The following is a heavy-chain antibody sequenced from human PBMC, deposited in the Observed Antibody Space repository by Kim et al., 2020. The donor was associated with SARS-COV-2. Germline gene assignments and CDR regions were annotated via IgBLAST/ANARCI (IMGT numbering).Heavy chain of an antibody. CDR1: GGSISSSFNY. J-gene: IGHJ4*02. CDR2: VNHSGTT. D-gene: IGHD3-22*01. V-gene: IGHV4-39*01. CDR3: ARLPHDSSGYVDC. Sequence: SETLSLTCAVTGGSISSSFNYWGWIRQPPGKGLEWIGNVNHSGTTYDSPSLKSRVTVSVDTSKNEFSLKVTSVTAADTAVYFCARLPHDSSGYVDCWGQGVLVTVSS.